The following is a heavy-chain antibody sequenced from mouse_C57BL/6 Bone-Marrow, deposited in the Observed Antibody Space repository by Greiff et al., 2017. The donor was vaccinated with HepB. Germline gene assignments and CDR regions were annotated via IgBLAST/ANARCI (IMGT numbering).Heavy chain of an antibody. D-gene: IGHD2-14*01. V-gene: IGHV1-81*01. CDR3: ARGTTGAY. Sequence: LEESGAELARPGASVKLSCKASGYTFTSYGISWVKQRTGQGLEWIGEIYPRSGNTYYNEKFKGKATLTADKSSSTAYMELRSLTSEVSAVYFCARGTTGAYWGQGTLVTVSA. CDR2: IYPRSGNT. J-gene: IGHJ3*01. CDR1: GYTFTSYG.